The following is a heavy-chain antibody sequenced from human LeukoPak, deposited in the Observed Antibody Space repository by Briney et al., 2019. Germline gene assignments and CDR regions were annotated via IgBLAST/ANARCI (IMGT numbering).Heavy chain of an antibody. CDR2: INSDGTST. CDR1: GFTFRNYW. D-gene: IGHD5-18*01. CDR3: ARTLYSYGHFDY. V-gene: IGHV3-74*01. J-gene: IGHJ4*02. Sequence: GGSLRLSCAASGFTFRNYWMHWVRQAPGKGLVWVSRINSDGTSTSYADSVKGRFTISRDDAKNTLYLQMNSLRVKDTAVYYCARTLYSYGHFDYWGQGTLATVSS.